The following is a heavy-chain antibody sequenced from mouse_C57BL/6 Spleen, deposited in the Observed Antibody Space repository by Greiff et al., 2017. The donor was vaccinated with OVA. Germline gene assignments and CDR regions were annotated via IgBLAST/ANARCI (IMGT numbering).Heavy chain of an antibody. Sequence: VESGGDLVKPGGSLKLSCAASGFTFSSYGMSWVRQTPDKRLEWVATISSGGSYTYYPDSVKGRFTISRDNAKNTLYLQMSSLKSEDTAMYYCARQDDYVWFAYWGQGTLVTVSA. V-gene: IGHV5-6*01. CDR3: ARQDDYVWFAY. CDR2: ISSGGSYT. D-gene: IGHD2-4*01. J-gene: IGHJ3*01. CDR1: GFTFSSYG.